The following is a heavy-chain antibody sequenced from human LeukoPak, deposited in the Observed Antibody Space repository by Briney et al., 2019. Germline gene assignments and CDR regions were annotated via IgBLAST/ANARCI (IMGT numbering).Heavy chain of an antibody. J-gene: IGHJ5*02. CDR3: ARGPFRLGYCSSTSCSPAYWFDP. D-gene: IGHD2-2*01. CDR1: GYTFTGYY. Sequence: ASVKVSCKASGYTFTGYYMHWVRQAPGQGLEWMGWINPNSGGTNYAQKFQGRVTMTGDTSISTAYMELSRLRSDDTAVYYCARGPFRLGYCSSTSCSPAYWFDPWGQGTLVTVSS. V-gene: IGHV1-2*02. CDR2: INPNSGGT.